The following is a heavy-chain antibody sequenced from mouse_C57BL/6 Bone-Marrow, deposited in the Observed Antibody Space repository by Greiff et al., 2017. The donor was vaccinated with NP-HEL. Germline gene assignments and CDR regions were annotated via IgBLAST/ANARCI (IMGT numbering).Heavy chain of an antibody. Sequence: VQLQQPGAELVKPGASVKLSCKASGYTFTSYWMQWVKQRPGQGLEWIGEIDPSDSYTNYNQKFKGKATLTVDTSSSTAYMQISSLTSEDSAVYYCESEAYYGSSSYYYAMDYWGQGTSVTVSS. CDR3: ESEAYYGSSSYYYAMDY. D-gene: IGHD1-1*01. CDR1: GYTFTSYW. V-gene: IGHV1-50*01. CDR2: IDPSDSYT. J-gene: IGHJ4*01.